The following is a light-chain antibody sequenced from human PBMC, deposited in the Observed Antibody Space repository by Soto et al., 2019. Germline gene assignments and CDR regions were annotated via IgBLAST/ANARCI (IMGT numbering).Light chain of an antibody. J-gene: IGKJ2*04. CDR3: QQLDKCHCC. Sequence: EIVLTQSPATLSLSPGERATLSCRASQSVSSYLAGYQHKPGQDPRLLIYGASNRATDIPARFSGRGSGTDVTLTISCLESGDSAIYYCQQLDKCHCCVGQGTKMEIK. CDR2: GAS. CDR1: QSVSSY. V-gene: IGKV3-11*01.